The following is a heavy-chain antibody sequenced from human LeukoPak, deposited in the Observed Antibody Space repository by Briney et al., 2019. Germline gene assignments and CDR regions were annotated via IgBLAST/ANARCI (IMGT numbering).Heavy chain of an antibody. V-gene: IGHV3-7*01. CDR3: AKERLRVSVHFDY. Sequence: GGSLRLSCAASGFTFSSYWMSWVRQAPGKGLEWVANIKQDGSEKYYVDSVKGRFTISRDNAKNSLYLQMNSLRAEDTAVYYCAKERLRVSVHFDYWGQGTLVTVSS. J-gene: IGHJ4*02. CDR2: IKQDGSEK. CDR1: GFTFSSYW. D-gene: IGHD6-13*01.